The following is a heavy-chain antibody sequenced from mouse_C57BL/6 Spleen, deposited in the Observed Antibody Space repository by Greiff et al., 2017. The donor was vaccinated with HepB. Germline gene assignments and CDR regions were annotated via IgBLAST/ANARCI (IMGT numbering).Heavy chain of an antibody. D-gene: IGHD1-1*01. CDR3: TTTYYGSSALAY. V-gene: IGHV6-6*01. CDR1: GFTFSDAW. J-gene: IGHJ3*01. CDR2: IRNKANNHAT. Sequence: EVKLLESGGGLVQPGGSMKLSCAASGFTFSDAWMDWVRQSPEKGLEWVAEIRNKANNHATYYAESVKGRFTISRDDSKSSVYLQMNSLRAEDTGIYYCTTTYYGSSALAYWGQGTLVTVSA.